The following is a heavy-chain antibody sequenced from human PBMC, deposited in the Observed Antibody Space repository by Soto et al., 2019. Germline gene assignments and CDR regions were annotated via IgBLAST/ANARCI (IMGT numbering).Heavy chain of an antibody. Sequence: QVQLVQSGAEVKKPGASVKVSCKASGYTFTTYAIHWVRQAPGQRLEWMGLINAGNGNTKFSQKFQGRVTITMDTSASTAYMELSSLRSEDTAVYYCAREAPYLGSGIYGDGMDVWGQGTTVTVSS. J-gene: IGHJ6*02. CDR2: INAGNGNT. CDR3: AREAPYLGSGIYGDGMDV. CDR1: GYTFTTYA. D-gene: IGHD3-10*01. V-gene: IGHV1-3*01.